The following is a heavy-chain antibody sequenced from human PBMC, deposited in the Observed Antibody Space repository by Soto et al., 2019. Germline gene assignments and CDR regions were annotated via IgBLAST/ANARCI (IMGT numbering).Heavy chain of an antibody. V-gene: IGHV3-30*03. J-gene: IGHJ4*02. CDR3: ARDVAMPSGLGLGY. D-gene: IGHD6-19*01. Sequence: PGGSLRLSCEASGFAFDTYGMHWIRQGAGQGLEWVATMSYDGSKIYYRDSVRGRFSISRDDSKRTLYLQMTSLRPDDTAVFYCARDVAMPSGLGLGYWGQGTLVTVSS. CDR2: MSYDGSKI. CDR1: GFAFDTYG.